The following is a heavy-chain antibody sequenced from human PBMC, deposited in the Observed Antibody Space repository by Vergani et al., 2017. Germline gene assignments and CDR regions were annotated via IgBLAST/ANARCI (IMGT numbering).Heavy chain of an antibody. J-gene: IGHJ6*03. V-gene: IGHV3-23*01. CDR3: ARGPYCSSTSCYDYYYYMDV. CDR1: GFTFSSYA. CDR2: ISGSGGST. D-gene: IGHD2-2*01. Sequence: EVQLLESGGGLVQPGGSLRLSCAASGFTFSSYAMSWVRQAPGKGLEWVSAISGSGGSTYYADSVKGRFTLSRDNAKNALYLQMNSLRAEDTAVYYCARGPYCSSTSCYDYYYYMDVWGKGTTVTVSS.